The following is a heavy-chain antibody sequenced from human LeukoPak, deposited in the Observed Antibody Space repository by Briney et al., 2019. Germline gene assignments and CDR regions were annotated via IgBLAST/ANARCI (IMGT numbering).Heavy chain of an antibody. CDR2: ISSSGSTI. V-gene: IGHV3-48*03. CDR1: GVTFSSYE. Sequence: GGSLRLSCAASGVTFSSYEMNWVRQAPGRGLEWVSYISSSGSTIYYADSVKGRFTISRDNAKNSLYLQMNSLRAEDTAVYYCAKKGVVVTIRREKWGQGTLVTVSS. CDR3: AKKGVVVTIRREK. J-gene: IGHJ4*02. D-gene: IGHD3-22*01.